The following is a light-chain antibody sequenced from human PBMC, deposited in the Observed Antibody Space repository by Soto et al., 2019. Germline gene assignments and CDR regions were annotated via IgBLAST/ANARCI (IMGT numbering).Light chain of an antibody. CDR2: GAS. Sequence: EIVMTQSPATLSVSPGERANLSCRASQSVGTNLALYQQKPGQAPRLLIYGASTRATGIPARFSGSGSGTEFTLAISSLQSEDFALYYCQQYNIWPQYTFGQGTKLEIK. CDR1: QSVGTN. J-gene: IGKJ2*01. V-gene: IGKV3-15*01. CDR3: QQYNIWPQYT.